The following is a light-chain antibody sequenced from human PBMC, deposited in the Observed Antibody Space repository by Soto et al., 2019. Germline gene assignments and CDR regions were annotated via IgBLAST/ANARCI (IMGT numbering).Light chain of an antibody. Sequence: QSVLTQPPSAYGTPGQRVTISCSGSSSNIGSNTVNSYQQLPGTAPQLLIYSNNQRPSGVPDRFSGSKSGTAASLAISGLQSEDEADYYCAAWDDSLNGRDWVFGGGTKLTVL. CDR2: SNN. CDR1: SSNIGSNT. CDR3: AAWDDSLNGRDWV. J-gene: IGLJ3*02. V-gene: IGLV1-44*01.